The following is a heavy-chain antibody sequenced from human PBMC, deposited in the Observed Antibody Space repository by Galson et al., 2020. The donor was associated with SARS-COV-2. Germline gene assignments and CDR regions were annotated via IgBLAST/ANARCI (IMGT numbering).Heavy chain of an antibody. CDR2: FDPDDGET. J-gene: IGHJ5*02. CDR1: GYTLTELS. V-gene: IGHV1-24*01. CDR3: ATSSPVVSYWFDP. Sequence: ASVKVSCQVSGYTLTELSMHWVRQAPGKGLEWMGGFDPDDGETIYAQKFQGRVTMTEDTATDTAYMELSSLRSEDTAVYYCATSSPVVSYWFDPWGQGTLVTVSS. D-gene: IGHD2-2*01.